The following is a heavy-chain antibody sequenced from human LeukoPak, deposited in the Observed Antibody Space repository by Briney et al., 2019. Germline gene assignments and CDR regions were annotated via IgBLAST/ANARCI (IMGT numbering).Heavy chain of an antibody. V-gene: IGHV3-30*18. CDR1: RFTFSSYG. CDR2: ISYDGSNK. J-gene: IGHJ6*03. D-gene: IGHD4-17*01. CDR3: AKEGLMTTVTTNYYYMDV. Sequence: PGGSLRLSCAASRFTFSSYGMHWVRQAPGKGLEWVAVISYDGSNKYYADSVKGRFTISRDNSKNTLYLQMNSLRAEDAAVYYCAKEGLMTTVTTNYYYMDVWGKGTTVTVSS.